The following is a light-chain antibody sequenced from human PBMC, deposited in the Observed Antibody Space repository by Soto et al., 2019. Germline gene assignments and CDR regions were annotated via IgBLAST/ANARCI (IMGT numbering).Light chain of an antibody. CDR2: AAS. V-gene: IGKV1-39*01. CDR3: QQTYNPPRT. CDR1: ETIASY. J-gene: IGKJ1*01. Sequence: DIQMTQSPSSLSASVGDRVTITRRASETIASYVNWYQQRPGKAPKLLIYAASSLQSGVPSRFGGSGSGTDFTLTITSLQPEDFATYYCQQTYNPPRTFGQGTRL.